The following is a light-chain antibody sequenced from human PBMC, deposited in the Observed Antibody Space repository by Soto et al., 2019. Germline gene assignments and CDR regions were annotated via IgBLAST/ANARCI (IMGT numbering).Light chain of an antibody. J-gene: IGKJ2*01. V-gene: IGKV1-33*01. CDR2: DTS. CDR1: QDISNS. Sequence: DIQMTQSPSSLSASVGNRVTITCQASQDISNSLNWFQQKPGKAPKLLIYDTSNLETVVPSRFSGSGSGTDFSFTISSLQPEDIATYYCQQYDNLPYTFGQGTNLEIK. CDR3: QQYDNLPYT.